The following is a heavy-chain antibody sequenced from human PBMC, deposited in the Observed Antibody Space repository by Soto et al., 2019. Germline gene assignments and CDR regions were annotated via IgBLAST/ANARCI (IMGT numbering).Heavy chain of an antibody. CDR1: GGSISSYY. CDR3: ARVPYSSGWNEYWFDP. V-gene: IGHV4-59*01. J-gene: IGHJ5*02. D-gene: IGHD6-19*01. CDR2: IYYSGST. Sequence: QVQLQESGPGLVKPSETLSLTCTVSGGSISSYYWSWIRQPPGKGLEWIGYIYYSGSTNYNPSLKSRVTISVDTSKNQFSLKLSSVTAADTAVYYCARVPYSSGWNEYWFDPWGQGTLVTVSS.